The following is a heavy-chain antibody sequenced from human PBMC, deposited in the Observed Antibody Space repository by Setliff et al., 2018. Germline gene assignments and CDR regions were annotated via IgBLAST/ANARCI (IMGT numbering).Heavy chain of an antibody. D-gene: IGHD3-16*02. Sequence: ASVKVSCKASGYSFSTYAMGWIRQAPGQGLEWMGWINTNTGNPSYAQDFTGRFVFSLDTSVSTAYLQISSLKPEDTAMYYCARASRFATIVWKGDYYMDVWGKGTTVTVSS. CDR1: GYSFSTYA. V-gene: IGHV7-4-1*02. CDR3: ARASRFATIVWKGDYYMDV. CDR2: INTNTGNP. J-gene: IGHJ6*03.